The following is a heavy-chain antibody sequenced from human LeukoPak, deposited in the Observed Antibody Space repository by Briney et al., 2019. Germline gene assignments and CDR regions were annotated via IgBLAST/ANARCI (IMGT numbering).Heavy chain of an antibody. CDR2: ISSSGSTI. CDR1: GFTFSSYE. J-gene: IGHJ6*04. CDR3: AEFGITMMGGV. Sequence: GGSLRLSCAASGFTFSSYEMNWVRQAPGKGLEWVSYISSSGSTIYYADSVKGRFTISRDTAKNSLYLHMHSLRAEDTAVYSTAEFGITMMGGVWGKGTTVTISS. V-gene: IGHV3-48*03. D-gene: IGHD3-22*01.